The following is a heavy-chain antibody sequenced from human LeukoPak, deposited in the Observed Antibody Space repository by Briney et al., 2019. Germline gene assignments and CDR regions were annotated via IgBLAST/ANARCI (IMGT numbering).Heavy chain of an antibody. CDR2: INPNSGGT. CDR3: ARGVWLSSTSCYPDY. J-gene: IGHJ4*02. D-gene: IGHD2-2*01. Sequence: ASVKVSCKASGYTFTGYYMHWVRQAPGQGLEWMGWINPNSGGTNYAQKFQGRVTMTRDTSISTAYMELSRLRSDDTAVYYCARGVWLSSTSCYPDYWGQGTLVTVPS. V-gene: IGHV1-2*02. CDR1: GYTFTGYY.